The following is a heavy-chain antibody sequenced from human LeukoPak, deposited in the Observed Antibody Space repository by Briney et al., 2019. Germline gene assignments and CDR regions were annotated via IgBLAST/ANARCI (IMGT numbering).Heavy chain of an antibody. D-gene: IGHD5-18*01. CDR2: INHSGST. Sequence: SETLSLACAVYGGSFSGYYWSWIRQPPGKGLEWIGEINHSGSTNYNPSLKSRVTISVDTSENQFSLKLSSVTAADTAVYYCARVGDTAMVYFDYWGQGTLVTVSS. CDR3: ARVGDTAMVYFDY. CDR1: GGSFSGYY. V-gene: IGHV4-34*01. J-gene: IGHJ4*02.